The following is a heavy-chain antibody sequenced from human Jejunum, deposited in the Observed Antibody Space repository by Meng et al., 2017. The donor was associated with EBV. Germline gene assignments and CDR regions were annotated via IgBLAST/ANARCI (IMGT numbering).Heavy chain of an antibody. CDR3: ARAVGAAGSMVNFDY. CDR2: MNPSSDDT. V-gene: IGHV1-8*01. D-gene: IGHD6-13*01. Sequence: VKQVLSGAEVKKPGDLVKVSCKASVYTLTSNDIHWVRQATGQGLEWIGWMNPSSDDTGFAQKFQGRVTVTRDNSINTAYMELSSLTSDDTAVYYCARAVGAAGSMVNFDYWGQGTLVTVSS. CDR1: VYTLTSND. J-gene: IGHJ4*02.